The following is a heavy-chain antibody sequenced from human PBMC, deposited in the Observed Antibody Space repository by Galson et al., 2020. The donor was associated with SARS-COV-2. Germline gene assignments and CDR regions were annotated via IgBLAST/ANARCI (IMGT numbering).Heavy chain of an antibody. CDR2: INLDGSQR. CDR1: GFTFSDFW. J-gene: IGHJ4*02. V-gene: IGHV3-7*01. Sequence: GESLKISCAASGFTFSDFWMNWVLQAPGKRLEWVANINLDGSQRYYVDSVKGRFTISRDNAKNSLYLQINSLRAEDTAVYYCARDDDYNTSDYWGQGTLVTVSS. CDR3: ARDDDYNTSDY. D-gene: IGHD4-4*01.